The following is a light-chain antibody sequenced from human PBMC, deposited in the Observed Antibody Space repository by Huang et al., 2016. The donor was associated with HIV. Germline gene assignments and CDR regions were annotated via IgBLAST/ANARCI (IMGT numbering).Light chain of an antibody. Sequence: DIQMTQSPSTLSASVGDRVTITCRASQSIDSYLAWSQQKPGKAPKLLIYDASSLDSGVPSRFSGSGSGTEFTLTISSLQPDNFATYYCQQYHSYPGTFGQGTKVEIK. J-gene: IGKJ1*01. V-gene: IGKV1-5*01. CDR3: QQYHSYPGT. CDR2: DAS. CDR1: QSIDSY.